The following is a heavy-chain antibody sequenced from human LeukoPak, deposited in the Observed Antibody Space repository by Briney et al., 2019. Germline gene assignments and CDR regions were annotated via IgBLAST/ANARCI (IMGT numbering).Heavy chain of an antibody. D-gene: IGHD3-10*01. V-gene: IGHV4-39*01. Sequence: GSLRLSCAASGFTFSSYSMNWVRQPPGKGLEWIGSIYYSGSTYYNPSLKSRVTISVDTSKNQFSLKLSSVTAADTAVYYCARLWFGELFCDYWGQGTLVTVSS. J-gene: IGHJ4*02. CDR2: IYYSGST. CDR1: GFTFSSYSMN. CDR3: ARLWFGELFCDY.